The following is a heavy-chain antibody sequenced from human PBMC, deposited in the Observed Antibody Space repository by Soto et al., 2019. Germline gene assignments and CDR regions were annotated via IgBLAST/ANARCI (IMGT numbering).Heavy chain of an antibody. V-gene: IGHV1-18*01. J-gene: IGHJ6*02. Sequence: QVQLVQSGAEVKKPGASVKVSCKASGYTFTSYGISWVRQAPGQGLEWMGWISAYNGNTNYAQKLQGRVTMTTDTSTSTAYRELRSLRSDDTAVYYCARAGNYYDSSGYYSDYYYGMDVWGQGTTVTVSS. D-gene: IGHD3-22*01. CDR3: ARAGNYYDSSGYYSDYYYGMDV. CDR2: ISAYNGNT. CDR1: GYTFTSYG.